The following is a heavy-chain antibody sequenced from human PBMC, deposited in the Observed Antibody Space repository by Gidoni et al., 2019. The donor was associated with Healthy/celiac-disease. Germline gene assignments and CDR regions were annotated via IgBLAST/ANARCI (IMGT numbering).Heavy chain of an antibody. CDR3: ARDLARDGDDRLVDY. Sequence: QVQLVESGGGVVQPGRSLRLSCAASGFTFRSYGMHWVRQAPGKGLEWVAVIWYDGSNKYYADAVKGRFTISRDNSKNTLYLQMNSLRAEDTAVYYCARDLARDGDDRLVDYWGQGTLVTVSS. D-gene: IGHD4-17*01. CDR2: IWYDGSNK. V-gene: IGHV3-33*01. CDR1: GFTFRSYG. J-gene: IGHJ4*02.